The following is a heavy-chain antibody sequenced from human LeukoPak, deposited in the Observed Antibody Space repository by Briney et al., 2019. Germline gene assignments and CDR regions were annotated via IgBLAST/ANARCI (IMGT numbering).Heavy chain of an antibody. J-gene: IGHJ6*03. Sequence: SETLSLTCTVSGGSINSSSYYWGWIRQPPGKGLEWIGSIYYSGSTYYNPSLKSRVTISVDTSKNQFSLKLSSVTAADTAVYYCARRGWYYYYYYMDVWGKGTTVTVSS. CDR1: GGSINSSSYY. CDR2: IYYSGST. V-gene: IGHV4-39*07. CDR3: ARRGWYYYYYYMDV.